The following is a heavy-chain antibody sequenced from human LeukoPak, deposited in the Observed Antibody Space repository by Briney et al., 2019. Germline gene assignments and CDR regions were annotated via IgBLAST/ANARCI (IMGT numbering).Heavy chain of an antibody. J-gene: IGHJ4*02. CDR1: GDSISSGYS. CDR2: FYRSGST. V-gene: IGHV4-38-2*02. Sequence: SETLSLTCTVSGDSISSGYSWGWVRQPPGKGLEWIGTFYRSGSTYYNPSLKSRVSISVDMSTNQFSLRINSVTAADTAVYYCARVSTPPAGSGDLDCWGQGTLVTVSS. D-gene: IGHD3-10*01. CDR3: ARVSTPPAGSGDLDC.